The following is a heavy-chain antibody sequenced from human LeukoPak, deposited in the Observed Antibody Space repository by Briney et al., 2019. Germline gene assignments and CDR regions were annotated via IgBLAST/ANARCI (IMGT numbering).Heavy chain of an antibody. CDR2: INHSGST. CDR1: GGSISSSNW. Sequence: SGTLSLTCAVSGGSISSSNWWSWVRQPPGKGLEWIGEINHSGSTNYNPSLKSRVTISVDTSKNQFSLKLSFVTAADTAVYYCARGATRFDYWGQGTLVTVSS. J-gene: IGHJ4*02. V-gene: IGHV4-4*02. CDR3: ARGATRFDY.